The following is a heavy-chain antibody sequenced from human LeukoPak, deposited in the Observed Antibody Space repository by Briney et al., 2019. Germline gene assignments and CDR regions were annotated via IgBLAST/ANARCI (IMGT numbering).Heavy chain of an antibody. CDR3: ARDSSAAGFDY. CDR1: GFNFRTYS. D-gene: IGHD6-13*01. J-gene: IGHJ4*02. V-gene: IGHV3-21*01. CDR2: ISSSSTYI. Sequence: GGSLRLSCAASGFNFRTYSMNWVRQAPGKGLEWVSSISSSSTYIYYADSVKGRFTISRDNAKNSLYLQMNSLRAEDTAVYYCARDSSAAGFDYWGQGTLVTVSS.